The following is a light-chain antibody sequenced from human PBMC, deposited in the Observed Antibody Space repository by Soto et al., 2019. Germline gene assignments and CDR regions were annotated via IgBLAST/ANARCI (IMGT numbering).Light chain of an antibody. CDR1: QSVGSIY. Sequence: DIVLTQSPGTLSLSPGERATLSCRASQSVGSIYLAWYQQKPGQAPRLLIHGASNRASGIPDRFSGSGSGTDLTLTISRLEPEDFAVYYCQQYGSSPRTFGQGTKVDI. V-gene: IGKV3-20*01. J-gene: IGKJ1*01. CDR3: QQYGSSPRT. CDR2: GAS.